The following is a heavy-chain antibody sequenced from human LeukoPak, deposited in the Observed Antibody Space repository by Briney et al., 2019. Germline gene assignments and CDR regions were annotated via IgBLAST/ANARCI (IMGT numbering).Heavy chain of an antibody. CDR1: GFTFSSYA. CDR3: AKGKRIVVVPAAIVNWFDP. D-gene: IGHD2-2*02. Sequence: GGSLRLSCAASGFTFSSYAMSWVRQAPGKGLEWVSAISGSGGSTYYADSVKGRFTISRDNSKNTLYLQMNSLRAEDTAVYYCAKGKRIVVVPAAIVNWFDPWGQGTLVTVSS. J-gene: IGHJ5*02. V-gene: IGHV3-23*01. CDR2: ISGSGGST.